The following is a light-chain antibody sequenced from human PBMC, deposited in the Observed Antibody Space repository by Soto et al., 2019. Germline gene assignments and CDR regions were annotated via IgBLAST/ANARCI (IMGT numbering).Light chain of an antibody. CDR2: GAS. CDR3: QQYNKWPPYT. J-gene: IGKJ2*01. CDR1: QSVSSN. Sequence: EIVMTQSPANLSVSPGERATLSCRASQSVSSNLAWYQQKPGQGPRLLIYGASTRATSITARFSGSGSGTAFTLTINSLQSEDFAVYYCQQYNKWPPYTFGQGTKLEIK. V-gene: IGKV3-15*01.